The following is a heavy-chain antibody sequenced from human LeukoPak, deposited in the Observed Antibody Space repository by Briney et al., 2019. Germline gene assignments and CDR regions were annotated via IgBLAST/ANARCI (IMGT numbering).Heavy chain of an antibody. CDR2: IWYDGSNK. Sequence: GGSLRLSCAASGFTFSSYGMHWVRQAPGKGLEWVAVIWYDGSNKYYADSVKGRFTISRDNSKNTLYLQMNSLRAEDTAVYYCAKDYYYDSSGYQISPLDYWGQGTLVTVSS. CDR3: AKDYYYDSSGYQISPLDY. J-gene: IGHJ4*02. CDR1: GFTFSSYG. D-gene: IGHD3-22*01. V-gene: IGHV3-33*06.